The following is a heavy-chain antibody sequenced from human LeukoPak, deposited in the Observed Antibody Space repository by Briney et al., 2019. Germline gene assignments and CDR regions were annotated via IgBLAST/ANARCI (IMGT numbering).Heavy chain of an antibody. D-gene: IGHD3-10*01. CDR3: AKVAVLLWFGELLDY. Sequence: GGSLRLSCAASGFTFSNHAMSWVRQAPGKGPEWVSVIGDSGGSTYYADSVKGRFTISRDNSKNTLYLQMNSLRADDTAVYHCAKVAVLLWFGELLDYWGQGTLVTVSS. CDR1: GFTFSNHA. CDR2: IGDSGGST. V-gene: IGHV3-23*01. J-gene: IGHJ4*02.